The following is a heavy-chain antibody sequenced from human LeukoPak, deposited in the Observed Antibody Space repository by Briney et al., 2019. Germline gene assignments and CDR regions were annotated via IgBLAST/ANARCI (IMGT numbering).Heavy chain of an antibody. CDR3: ARDLRRYCSGGSCYATYYYYGMDV. J-gene: IGHJ6*02. CDR1: GGSISSSNW. D-gene: IGHD2-15*01. V-gene: IGHV4-4*02. CDR2: IYHSGST. Sequence: SETLSLTCAVSGGSISSSNWWSWVRQPPGKGLEWIGEIYHSGSTNYNPSLKSRVTISVDKSKNQFSLKLSSVTAADTAVYYCARDLRRYCSGGSCYATYYYYGMDVWGQGTTVTVSS.